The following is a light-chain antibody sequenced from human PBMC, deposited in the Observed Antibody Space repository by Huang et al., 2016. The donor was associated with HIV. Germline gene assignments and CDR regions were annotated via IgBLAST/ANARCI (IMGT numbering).Light chain of an antibody. Sequence: EIVMTQSPVTLSVSPGESATLSCRASPSVGGDLAWYRHKPGQAPRLLIYGASTRATGIPDRFSGSGSGTDFTLTISSLQSEDSAVYYCQQYRNWPPLTFGPGTKVDIK. CDR3: QQYRNWPPLT. V-gene: IGKV3-15*01. CDR2: GAS. J-gene: IGKJ3*01. CDR1: PSVGGD.